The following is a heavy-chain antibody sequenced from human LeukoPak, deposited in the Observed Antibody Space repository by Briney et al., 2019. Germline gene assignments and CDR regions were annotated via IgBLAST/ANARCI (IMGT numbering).Heavy chain of an antibody. CDR3: AKDLVNYYDSSGFDY. D-gene: IGHD3-22*01. Sequence: GGSLRLSCAASGFTFSSYGMHWVRQAPGKGLEWVAFIRYDGSNKYYADSVKGRFTISRDNSKNTLYLQMNGLRAEDTAVYYCAKDLVNYYDSSGFDYWGQGTLVTVSS. V-gene: IGHV3-30*02. CDR2: IRYDGSNK. J-gene: IGHJ4*02. CDR1: GFTFSSYG.